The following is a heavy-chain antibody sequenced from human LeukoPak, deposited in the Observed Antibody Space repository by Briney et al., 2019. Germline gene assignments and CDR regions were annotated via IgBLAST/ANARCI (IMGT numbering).Heavy chain of an antibody. Sequence: SETLSLTCTVSGGPISSYYWSWIRQPPGKGLEWIGYIYYSGSTNYNPSLKSRVTISVDTSKNQFSLKLSSVTAADTAVYYCARDRNSGYFDYWGQGTLVTVSS. CDR3: ARDRNSGYFDY. CDR2: IYYSGST. J-gene: IGHJ4*02. V-gene: IGHV4-59*01. D-gene: IGHD3-22*01. CDR1: GGPISSYY.